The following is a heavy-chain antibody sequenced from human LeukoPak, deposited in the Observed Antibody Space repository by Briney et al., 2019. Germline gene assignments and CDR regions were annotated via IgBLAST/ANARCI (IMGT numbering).Heavy chain of an antibody. V-gene: IGHV3-23*01. J-gene: IGHJ5*02. CDR3: AKDLVAAAADVVYNWFDP. Sequence: PGGSLRLSCAAFGFTFSSYAMSWVRQAPGKGLEWVSAISGSGGSTYYADSVKGRFTISRDNSKNTLYLQMNSLRAEDTAVYYCAKDLVAAAADVVYNWFDPWGQGTLVTVSS. CDR2: ISGSGGST. CDR1: GFTFSSYA. D-gene: IGHD6-13*01.